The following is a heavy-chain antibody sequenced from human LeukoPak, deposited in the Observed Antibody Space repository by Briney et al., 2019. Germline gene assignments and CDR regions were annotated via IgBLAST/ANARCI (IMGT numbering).Heavy chain of an antibody. CDR1: GYTFTSYA. CDR2: IIPIFGTA. Sequence: GASVRVSCKASGYTFTSYAISWVRQAPGQGLEWMGGIIPIFGTANYAQKFQGRVTITADESTSTAYMELSSLRSEDTAVYYCATLGGYGLLEGIDGTLNDYWGQGTLVTVSS. J-gene: IGHJ4*02. D-gene: IGHD2-15*01. CDR3: ATLGGYGLLEGIDGTLNDY. V-gene: IGHV1-69*13.